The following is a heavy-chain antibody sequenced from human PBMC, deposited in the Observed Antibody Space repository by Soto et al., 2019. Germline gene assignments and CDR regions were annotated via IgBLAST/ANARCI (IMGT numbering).Heavy chain of an antibody. CDR1: GYTFTSYA. J-gene: IGHJ6*02. CDR2: INAGNGNT. D-gene: IGHD6-6*01. CDR3: ARALYSSSSSPSAGYYYGMDV. Sequence: ASVKVSCKASGYTFTSYAMHWVRQAPGQRLEWMGWINAGNGNTKYSQKFQGRVTITRDTSASTAYMELSSLRSEDTAVYYCARALYSSSSSPSAGYYYGMDVWGQGTTVTSP. V-gene: IGHV1-3*01.